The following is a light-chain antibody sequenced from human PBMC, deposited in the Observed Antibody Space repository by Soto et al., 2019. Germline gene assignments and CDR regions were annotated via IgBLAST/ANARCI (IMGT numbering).Light chain of an antibody. V-gene: IGKV3-20*01. CDR3: QQYGGSVHP. CDR1: QGVSRNY. J-gene: IGKJ2*01. CDR2: GTS. Sequence: EIVLTQSPGTLSLSPGERATLSCRASQGVSRNYLAWYQQKPGQAPRLLISGTSTRATSVPDRFSGSGSGTDFTLTISRLAPEDSAVYYYQQYGGSVHPFGQGTKLEIK.